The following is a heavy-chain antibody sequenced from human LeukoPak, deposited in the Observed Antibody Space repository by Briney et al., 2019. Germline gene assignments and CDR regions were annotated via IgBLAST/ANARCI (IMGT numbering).Heavy chain of an antibody. J-gene: IGHJ4*02. CDR2: INPNSGGT. V-gene: IGHV1-2*02. CDR1: GGTFSSYA. CDR3: ARGYDSSGYYPG. Sequence: ASVKVSCKASGGTFSSYAISWVRQAPGQGLEWMGWINPNSGGTNYAQKFQGRVTMTRDTSISTAYMELSRLRSDDTAVYYCARGYDSSGYYPGWGQGTLVTVSS. D-gene: IGHD3-22*01.